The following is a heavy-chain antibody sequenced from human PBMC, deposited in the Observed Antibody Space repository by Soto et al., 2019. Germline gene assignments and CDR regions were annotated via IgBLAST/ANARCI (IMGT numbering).Heavy chain of an antibody. CDR1: GYSISTYW. D-gene: IGHD5-18*01. CDR2: VKQDGSEE. CDR3: AALDTAMVKTAGY. J-gene: IGHJ4*02. Sequence: GGSLRLSCAASGYSISTYWMSWVRQAPGKGLERVANVKQDGSEEYYVDSVKGRFTISRDNAKNSLYLQMNSLRVEDTAVYYCAALDTAMVKTAGYWGQGTLVTVSS. V-gene: IGHV3-7*01.